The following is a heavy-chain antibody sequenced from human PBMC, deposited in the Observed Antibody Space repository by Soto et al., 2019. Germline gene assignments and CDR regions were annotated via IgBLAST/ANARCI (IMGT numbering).Heavy chain of an antibody. D-gene: IGHD5-18*01. J-gene: IGHJ4*02. CDR2: ISGSGGST. CDR1: GFTFSSYA. CDR3: AKSGYSYGWGGYVDY. V-gene: IGHV3-23*01. Sequence: EVQLLESGGGLVQPGGSLRLSCAASGFTFSSYARSWVRQAPGKGLEWVSAISGSGGSTYYADSVKGRFTISRDNSKNTLYLQMNSLRAEDTAVYYCAKSGYSYGWGGYVDYWGQGTLVTVSS.